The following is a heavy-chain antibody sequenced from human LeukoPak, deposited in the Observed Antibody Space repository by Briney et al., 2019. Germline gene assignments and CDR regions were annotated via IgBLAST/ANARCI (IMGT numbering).Heavy chain of an antibody. Sequence: PSETLSLTCTVSGYSISSGYYWGWIRQPPGKGLEWIGTIYHSGSTNYNPSLKSRVTISVDTSKNQFSLKLSSVTAADTAVYYCARDPGHNSSPFDYWGQGTLVTVSS. J-gene: IGHJ4*02. CDR1: GYSISSGYY. V-gene: IGHV4-38-2*02. CDR2: IYHSGST. D-gene: IGHD5-24*01. CDR3: ARDPGHNSSPFDY.